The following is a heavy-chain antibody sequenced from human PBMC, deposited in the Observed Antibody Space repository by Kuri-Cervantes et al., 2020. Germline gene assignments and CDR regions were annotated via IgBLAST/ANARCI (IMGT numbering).Heavy chain of an antibody. Sequence: GESLKISCAASGFTFSSYGMHWVRQAPGKGLEWVAVIWYDGSNKYYADSVKGRFTISRDNSKNTLYLQMNSLRDEDTAVYYCARGDNYYDSSGYYFAFDIWGQGTMVTVSS. D-gene: IGHD3-22*01. CDR2: IWYDGSNK. V-gene: IGHV3-33*01. CDR3: ARGDNYYDSSGYYFAFDI. J-gene: IGHJ3*02. CDR1: GFTFSSYG.